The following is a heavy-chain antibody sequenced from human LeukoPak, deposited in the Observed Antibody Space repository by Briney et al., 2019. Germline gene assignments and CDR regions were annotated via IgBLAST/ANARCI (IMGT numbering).Heavy chain of an antibody. CDR1: GDTFSNYP. J-gene: IGHJ5*02. CDR3: ATHTGGYNYWWFDI. V-gene: IGHV1-69*13. D-gene: IGHD5-24*01. CDR2: IIPIYGTA. Sequence: ASVKVSCKASGDTFSNYPIVWVRQAPGRGPEWMGGIIPIYGTANYAQMFQGRITLTAHESTATAYLELRSLTSDDTALYFCATHTGGYNYWWFDIWGQGTLVTVSS.